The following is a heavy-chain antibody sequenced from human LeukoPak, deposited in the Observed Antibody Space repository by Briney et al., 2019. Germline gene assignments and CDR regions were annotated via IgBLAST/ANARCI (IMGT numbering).Heavy chain of an antibody. CDR2: LSWNGGSI. CDR3: AKGPGMATVKRYLDY. D-gene: IGHD5-24*01. J-gene: IGHJ4*02. V-gene: IGHV3-9*01. CDR1: GFTFDDHA. Sequence: PGRSLRLSCAASGFTFDDHAMHWVRQAPGKGLEWVSGLSWNGGSIDYADSVKGRFTISRDNAKNSLYLQMNSLRAEDTALYYCAKGPGMATVKRYLDYWGQGTLVTVSS.